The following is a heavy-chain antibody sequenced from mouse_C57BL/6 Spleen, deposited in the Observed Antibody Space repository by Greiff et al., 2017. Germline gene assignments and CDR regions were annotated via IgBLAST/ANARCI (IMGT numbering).Heavy chain of an antibody. CDR3: ARDYDYFDY. V-gene: IGHV5-17*01. J-gene: IGHJ2*01. CDR2: ISSGSSTI. CDR1: GYTFSDYG. D-gene: IGHD2-4*01. Sequence: DVKLVESGGGLVKPGGSLKLSCAASGYTFSDYGMHWVRQAPEKGLEWVAYISSGSSTIYYADTVKGRFTISRDNAKNTLFLQMTSLRSEDTAMYYCARDYDYFDYWGQGTTLTVSS.